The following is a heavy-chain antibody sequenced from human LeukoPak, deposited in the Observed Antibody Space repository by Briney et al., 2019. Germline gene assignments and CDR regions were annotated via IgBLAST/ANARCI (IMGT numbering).Heavy chain of an antibody. D-gene: IGHD3-16*02. CDR1: GFTISNYA. J-gene: IGHJ4*02. CDR2: ISDDGDNQ. Sequence: PGGSLRLSCAASGFTISNYAMHWVRQSPGKGLEWLATISDDGDNQYYADSVKGRFTISRDNSKNTLHLQVNSLRVEDTATFYCARRNDFVWGTYRLFGTSFDYWGQGTLVTVSS. V-gene: IGHV3-30-3*01. CDR3: ARRNDFVWGTYRLFGTSFDY.